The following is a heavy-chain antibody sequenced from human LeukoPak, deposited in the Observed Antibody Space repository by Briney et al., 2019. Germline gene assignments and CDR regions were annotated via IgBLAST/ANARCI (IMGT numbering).Heavy chain of an antibody. CDR2: IKSKTDGGTT. V-gene: IGHV3-15*01. Sequence: GGSLRLSCAASGFIFTNYWMSWVRQTPKKGLEWVGRIKSKTDGGTTDYAAPVKGRFTISRDDSKNTLYLQMNSLKTEDTAVYYCTTPRYNYFILGYYMDVWGKGTTVTVSS. D-gene: IGHD5-24*01. CDR1: GFIFTNYW. J-gene: IGHJ6*03. CDR3: TTPRYNYFILGYYMDV.